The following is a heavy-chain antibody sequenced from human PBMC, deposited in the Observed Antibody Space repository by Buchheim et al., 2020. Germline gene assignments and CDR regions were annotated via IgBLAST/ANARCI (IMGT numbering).Heavy chain of an antibody. CDR2: IYYSGST. J-gene: IGHJ5*02. CDR1: GVSISSSNW. V-gene: IGHV4-4*02. D-gene: IGHD1-20*01. Sequence: QVQLQESGPGLVEPSGTLSLTCAVSGVSISSSNWWSWVRQPPGEGLEWIGYIYYSGSTYYNPSLKSRVTISVDTSKNQFSLKLSSVTAADTAVYYCAREGITGLGGWFDPWGQGTL. CDR3: AREGITGLGGWFDP.